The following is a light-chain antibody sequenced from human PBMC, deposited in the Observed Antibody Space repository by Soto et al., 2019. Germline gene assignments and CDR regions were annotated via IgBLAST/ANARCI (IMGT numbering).Light chain of an antibody. CDR2: AAS. Sequence: DIQLTQSPSSVSASVGDRVTITCRASQNIHNWLAWFQQKPGKAPKLLVYAASNLENGVPSRFSGSGSGTEYTLTISSLQPDDFATYYCQQYNSYSFGQGTKVDI. J-gene: IGKJ1*01. CDR3: QQYNSYS. V-gene: IGKV1-12*01. CDR1: QNIHNW.